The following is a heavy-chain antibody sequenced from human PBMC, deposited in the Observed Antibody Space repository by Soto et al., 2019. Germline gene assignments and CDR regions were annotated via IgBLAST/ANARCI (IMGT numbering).Heavy chain of an antibody. CDR2: IYSGGST. CDR1: GLTVSSNY. J-gene: IGHJ6*03. Sequence: GGSLRFSCAASGLTVSSNYMSWVRQAPGKGLEWVSVIYSGGSTYYADSVKGRFTISRDNSKNTLYLQMNSLRAEDTAVYYCARDTSYYDFWSGYYKAHYYYYMDVWGKGTTVTVSS. CDR3: ARDTSYYDFWSGYYKAHYYYYMDV. V-gene: IGHV3-66*01. D-gene: IGHD3-3*01.